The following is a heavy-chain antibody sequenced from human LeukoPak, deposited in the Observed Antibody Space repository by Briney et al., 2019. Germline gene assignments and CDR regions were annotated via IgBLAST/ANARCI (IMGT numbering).Heavy chain of an antibody. D-gene: IGHD3-9*01. CDR1: GFTFSSYG. CDR3: AKDLRKPGWLLFY. Sequence: GGSLRLSCAASGFTFSSYGMHWVRQAPGKGLEWVAVISYDGSNKYYADSVKGRFTISRDNSKNTLYLQMNSLRAEDTAVYYCAKDLRKPGWLLFYWGQGTLVTVSS. V-gene: IGHV3-30*18. CDR2: ISYDGSNK. J-gene: IGHJ4*02.